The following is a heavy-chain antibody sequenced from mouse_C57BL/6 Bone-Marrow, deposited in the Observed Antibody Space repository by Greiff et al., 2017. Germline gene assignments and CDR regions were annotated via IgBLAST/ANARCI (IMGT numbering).Heavy chain of an antibody. CDR2: IWSGGST. V-gene: IGHV2-2*01. Sequence: VKLMESGPGLVQPSQSLSITCTVSGFSLTSYGVHWVRQSPGKGLEWLGVIWSGGSTDYNAAFISRLSTSKDNSKGQVFFKMNSLQADDTAIYYCARNAYTPYGSSCGGYAMDYWGQGTSVTVSS. D-gene: IGHD1-1*01. J-gene: IGHJ4*01. CDR3: ARNAYTPYGSSCGGYAMDY. CDR1: GFSLTSYG.